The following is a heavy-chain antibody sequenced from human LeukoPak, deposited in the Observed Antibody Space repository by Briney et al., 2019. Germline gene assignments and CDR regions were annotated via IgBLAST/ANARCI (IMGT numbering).Heavy chain of an antibody. D-gene: IGHD1-26*01. CDR2: INSDGSST. CDR3: ARGDTEWELYSY. CDR1: GFTFSSYW. J-gene: IGHJ4*02. V-gene: IGHV3-74*01. Sequence: GGSLRLSCAASGFTFSSYWMHWVRQAPGKGLLGVSRINSDGSSTSYADSVKGRFTISRDNAKNTLYLQMNRLRAEDTAVYYCARGDTEWELYSYWGQGTLVTVSS.